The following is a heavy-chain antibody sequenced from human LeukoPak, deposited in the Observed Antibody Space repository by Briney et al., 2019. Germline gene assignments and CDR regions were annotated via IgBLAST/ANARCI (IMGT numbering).Heavy chain of an antibody. CDR3: ASVSIGYCTNGVCYTQNRFDY. V-gene: IGHV4-61*02. D-gene: IGHD2-8*01. CDR1: GGSISSGSYY. J-gene: IGHJ4*02. Sequence: PSETLSLTCTVSGGSISSGSYYWSWIRQPAGKGLEWIGRIYTTGSTNYNPSLKSRLTISVDTSKNQFSLKLRSVTAADTAVYYCASVSIGYCTNGVCYTQNRFDYWGQGTLVTVSS. CDR2: IYTTGST.